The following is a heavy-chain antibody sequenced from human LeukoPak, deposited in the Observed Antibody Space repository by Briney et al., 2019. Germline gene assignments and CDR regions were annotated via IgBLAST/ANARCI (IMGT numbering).Heavy chain of an antibody. V-gene: IGHV4-30-2*01. D-gene: IGHD5-18*01. CDR1: GGSISSGGYS. CDR2: IYHSGST. CDR3: ARGNTAMGLRVPTPPDY. J-gene: IGHJ4*02. Sequence: SETPSLTCAVSGGSISSGGYSWSWIRQPPGKGLEWIGYIYHSGSTYYNPSLKSRVTISVDRSKNQFSLKLSSVTAADTAVYYCARGNTAMGLRVPTPPDYWGQGTLVTVSS.